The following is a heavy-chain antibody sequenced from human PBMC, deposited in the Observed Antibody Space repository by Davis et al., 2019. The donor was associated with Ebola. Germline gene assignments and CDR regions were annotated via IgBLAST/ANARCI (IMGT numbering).Heavy chain of an antibody. D-gene: IGHD1-1*01. V-gene: IGHV1-18*04. CDR3: ARAQFPTTSDH. Sequence: ASVKVTCKASGYTFTNYGITWVRQAPGQGLEWMGWINPHNGNTTYAQNVQGRVIMTSDTATTTAYMEVGSLRSDDTAVYYCARAQFPTTSDHWGQGTLVTVSS. CDR2: INPHNGNT. J-gene: IGHJ4*02. CDR1: GYTFTNYG.